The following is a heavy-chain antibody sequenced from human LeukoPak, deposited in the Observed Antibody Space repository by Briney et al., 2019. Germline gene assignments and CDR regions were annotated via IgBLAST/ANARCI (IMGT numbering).Heavy chain of an antibody. J-gene: IGHJ4*02. CDR3: ARWYSSGWAFDY. CDR2: IHYSGST. V-gene: IGHV4-59*08. Sequence: LETLSLTCTVSGGTISSYYWNWIRQPPGKGLEWIGYIHYSGSTKYNPSLKSRVTISADTSKNQFSLKLSSVTAADTAVYYCARWYSSGWAFDYWGQGTLVTVSS. CDR1: GGTISSYY. D-gene: IGHD6-19*01.